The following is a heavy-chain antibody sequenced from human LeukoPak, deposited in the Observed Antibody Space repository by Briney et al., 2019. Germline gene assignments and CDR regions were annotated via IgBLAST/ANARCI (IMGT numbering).Heavy chain of an antibody. CDR3: ARELGCSSTSCYNGAFDI. V-gene: IGHV1-8*01. CDR1: GYTFTSYD. J-gene: IGHJ3*02. CDR2: MNPNSGNT. D-gene: IGHD2-2*02. Sequence: GASVKVSCKASGYTFTSYDINWVRQATGQGLEWMGWMNPNSGNTGYSQKFQGRVTMTRDTSISTAYMELSRLRSDDTAVYYCARELGCSSTSCYNGAFDIWGQGTMVTVSS.